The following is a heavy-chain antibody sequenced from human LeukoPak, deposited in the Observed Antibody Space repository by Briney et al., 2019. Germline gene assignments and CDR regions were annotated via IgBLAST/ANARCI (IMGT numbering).Heavy chain of an antibody. CDR2: ISGSGGST. CDR1: GFSFSSYA. CDR3: AKDHRSRGGYEDRDY. Sequence: PGGSLRLACAASGFSFSSYAMSWVRQAPGKGLEWVSAISGSGGSTYYADSVKGRFTISRDNSKNTLYLQMNSLRAEDTAVYYCAKDHRSRGGYEDRDYWGQGTLVTVSS. D-gene: IGHD5-12*01. V-gene: IGHV3-23*01. J-gene: IGHJ4*02.